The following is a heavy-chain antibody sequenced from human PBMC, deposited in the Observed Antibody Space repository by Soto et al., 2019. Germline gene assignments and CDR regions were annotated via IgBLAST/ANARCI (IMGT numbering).Heavy chain of an antibody. CDR2: ISSSSSVI. CDR1: GFILSDCA. V-gene: IGHV3-48*01. D-gene: IGHD7-27*01. J-gene: IGHJ6*03. Sequence: EVQLVESGGGLIQPGGSLRLSCATSGFILSDCAMNWVRQAPGKGLEWVSYISSSSSVIDYADSVKDRFTVTRDNARNSLYLQMISLRAEDTAVYYCARDLSWGSNWYYYMDVWGKGTTGTVSS. CDR3: ARDLSWGSNWYYYMDV.